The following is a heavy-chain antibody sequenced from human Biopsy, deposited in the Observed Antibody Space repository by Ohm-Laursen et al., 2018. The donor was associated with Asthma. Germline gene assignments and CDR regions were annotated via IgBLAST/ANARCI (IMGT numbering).Heavy chain of an antibody. Sequence: SETLSLTCTVSGGSISSGAYYWSWVRQPPGKGLEWIGYIYFSGNTNYNPSLKSRVTISIDTSKNHFSLKLTSVTAADTAVYYCARRGGVRRYFDYWGQGTLVTVSS. J-gene: IGHJ4*02. V-gene: IGHV4-61*03. CDR2: IYFSGNT. D-gene: IGHD3-16*01. CDR3: ARRGGVRRYFDY. CDR1: GGSISSGAYY.